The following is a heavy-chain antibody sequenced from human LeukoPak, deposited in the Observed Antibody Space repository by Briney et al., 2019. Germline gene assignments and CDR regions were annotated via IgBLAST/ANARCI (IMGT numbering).Heavy chain of an antibody. J-gene: IGHJ4*02. CDR3: ARLGDSSGITSWYFDY. D-gene: IGHD3-22*01. Sequence: SETLSLTCTVSGGSISSGGYYWSWIRQHPGKGLEWIGYIYYSGSTNYNPSLKSRVTISVDTSKNQFSLKLSSVTAADTAVYYCARLGDSSGITSWYFDYWGQGALVTVSS. CDR2: IYYSGST. V-gene: IGHV4-61*08. CDR1: GGSISSGGYY.